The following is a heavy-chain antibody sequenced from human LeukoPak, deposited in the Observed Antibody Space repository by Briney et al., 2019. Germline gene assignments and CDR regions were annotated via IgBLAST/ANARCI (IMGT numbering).Heavy chain of an antibody. J-gene: IGHJ4*02. D-gene: IGHD6-13*01. Sequence: SETLSLTRSVSGRSISSSRYYWGWIRQPPGKGLEWIGSIYYSGSTHYNPSSNSRVTITVDTSKNQFSLKLSSVTAADTAVYFCARSGTYQYSSTSDYWGQGTLVTVSS. CDR1: GRSISSSRYY. CDR2: IYYSGST. V-gene: IGHV4-39*07. CDR3: ARSGTYQYSSTSDY.